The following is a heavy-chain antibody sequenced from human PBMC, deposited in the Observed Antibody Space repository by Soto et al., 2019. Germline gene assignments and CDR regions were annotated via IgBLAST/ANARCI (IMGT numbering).Heavy chain of an antibody. CDR3: AKTPSISY. CDR1: GFTFSSYG. CDR2: ISYDGSNK. Sequence: QVQLVESGGGVVQPGRSLRLSCAASGFTFSSYGMHWVRQAPGKGLEWVAVISYDGSNKYYADSVKGRFTISRDNSKNTLYLQMNSLRADDTAVYYCAKTPSISYWGQGTLVTVSS. J-gene: IGHJ4*02. V-gene: IGHV3-30*18.